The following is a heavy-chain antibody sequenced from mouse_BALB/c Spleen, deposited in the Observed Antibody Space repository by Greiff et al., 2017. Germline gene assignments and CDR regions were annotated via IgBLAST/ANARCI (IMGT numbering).Heavy chain of an antibody. CDR1: GYSFTGYY. CDR2: ISCYNGAT. CDR3: ASGLLRYEDWYFDV. Sequence: LVKTGASVKISCKASGYSFTGYYMHWVKQSHGKSLEWIGYISCYNGATSYNQKFKGKATFTVDTSSSTAYMQFNSLTSEDSAVYYCASGLLRYEDWYFDVWGAGTTVTVSS. J-gene: IGHJ1*01. D-gene: IGHD1-1*01. V-gene: IGHV1S34*01.